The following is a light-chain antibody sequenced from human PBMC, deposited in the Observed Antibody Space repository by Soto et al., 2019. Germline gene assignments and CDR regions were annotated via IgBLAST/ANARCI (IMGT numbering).Light chain of an antibody. Sequence: QSVLPQPPSVSGAPGQRVTISFTGSSSNIGAGYDVHWYQQLPGTAPKLLIYGNNNRPSGVPDRFSGSKSGTSASLAITGLQAEDEADYYCQSYDSSLSGYVFGTGTKLAVL. J-gene: IGLJ1*01. CDR2: GNN. V-gene: IGLV1-40*01. CDR1: SSNIGAGYD. CDR3: QSYDSSLSGYV.